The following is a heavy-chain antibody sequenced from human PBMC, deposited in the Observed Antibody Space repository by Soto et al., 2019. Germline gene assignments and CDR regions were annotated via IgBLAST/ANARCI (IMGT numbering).Heavy chain of an antibody. CDR1: GTSVTTYY. D-gene: IGHD6-19*01. Sequence: SETLSLTCTVSGTSVTTYYWSWIRQPPGKGLEWVGYVTYSGSTNYNPALKSRVSISLDTPKNQFSLKLSSVTAADTAVYYCARLYSSGWYSWFDPWGQGTLVTVSS. CDR3: ARLYSSGWYSWFDP. V-gene: IGHV4-59*02. J-gene: IGHJ5*02. CDR2: VTYSGST.